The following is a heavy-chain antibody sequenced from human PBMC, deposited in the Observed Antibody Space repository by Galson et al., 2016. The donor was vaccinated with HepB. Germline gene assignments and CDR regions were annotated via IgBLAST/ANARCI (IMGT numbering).Heavy chain of an antibody. CDR3: ARVRGVGPWALSKDGGQLQH. J-gene: IGHJ1*01. CDR2: INPNSGGT. V-gene: IGHV1-2*06. CDR1: GYTFTSYD. Sequence: SVKVSCKASGYTFTSYDINWVRQATGQGLEWVGRINPNSGGTNYAQKFQGRVTMTRDTSISTAYMELSRLRSDDTAVYYCARVRGVGPWALSKDGGQLQHWGQGTLVTVSS. D-gene: IGHD1-26*01.